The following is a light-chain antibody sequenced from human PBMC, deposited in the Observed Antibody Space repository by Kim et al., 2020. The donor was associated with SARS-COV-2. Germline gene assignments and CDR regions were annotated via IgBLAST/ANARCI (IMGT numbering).Light chain of an antibody. CDR2: DIS. CDR3: QQRTNWVWT. V-gene: IGKV3-11*01. J-gene: IGKJ1*01. Sequence: EIVLTQSPATLSLSPGERATLSCRASQSVSSYLAWYQQKPGQAPRLLIYDISNRATGIPARFSGSGSGTDFTLTISSLEPEDFAVYHCQQRTNWVWTFGQGTKLEI. CDR1: QSVSSY.